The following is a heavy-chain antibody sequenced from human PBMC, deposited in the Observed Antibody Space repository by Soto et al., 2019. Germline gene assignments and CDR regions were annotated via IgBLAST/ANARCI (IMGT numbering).Heavy chain of an antibody. D-gene: IGHD6-19*01. CDR3: ARYNGAVAGTSYYYYGMYV. V-gene: IGHV3-11*01. CDR2: ISSSGSTI. J-gene: IGHJ6*02. CDR1: GFTFSDYY. Sequence: GGSLRLSCAASGFTFSDYYMSWIRQAPGKGLEWVSYISSSGSTIYYADSAKGRFTISRDNAKNSLYLQMNSLRAEDTAVYYCARYNGAVAGTSYYYYGMYVWYQESRVTVSS.